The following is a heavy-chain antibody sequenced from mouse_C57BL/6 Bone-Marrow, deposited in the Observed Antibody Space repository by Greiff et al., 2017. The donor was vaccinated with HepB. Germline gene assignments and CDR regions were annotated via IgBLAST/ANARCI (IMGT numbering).Heavy chain of an antibody. CDR2: IYPGDGDT. J-gene: IGHJ3*01. CDR3: ARHDGYFFFAY. Sequence: QVQLQQSGPELVKPGASVKISCKASGYAFSSSWMNWVKQRPGKGLEWIGRIYPGDGDTNYNGKFKGKATLTADKSSSTAYMQLSSLTSEDAAVYFCARHDGYFFFAYWGQGTLVTVSA. V-gene: IGHV1-82*01. D-gene: IGHD2-3*01. CDR1: GYAFSSSW.